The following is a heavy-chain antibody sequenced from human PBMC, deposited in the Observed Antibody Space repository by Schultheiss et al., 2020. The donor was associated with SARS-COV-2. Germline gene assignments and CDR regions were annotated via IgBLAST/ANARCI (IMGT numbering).Heavy chain of an antibody. CDR2: ISYDGSNK. D-gene: IGHD1-7*01. CDR1: GFTFSSYG. Sequence: GESLKISCAASGFTFSSYGMHWVRQAPGKGLEWVAVISYDGSNKYYADSVKGRFTISRDNSKNTLYLQMNSLRVEDTAVYYCALAGGTTGDDYWGQGTQVTVSS. CDR3: ALAGGTTGDDY. J-gene: IGHJ4*02. V-gene: IGHV3-30*03.